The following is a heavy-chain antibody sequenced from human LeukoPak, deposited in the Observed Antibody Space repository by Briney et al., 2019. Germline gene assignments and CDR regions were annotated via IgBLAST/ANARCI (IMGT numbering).Heavy chain of an antibody. CDR1: GYTFTSYD. Sequence: ASVKVSCKASGYTFTSYDINWVRQATGQGLEWMGWMNPNSGNTGYAQKFQGRVTITRNTSISTAYMELSSLRSEDTAVYYCAGLAYCSSTSCYGFDPWGQGTLVTVSP. D-gene: IGHD2-2*01. J-gene: IGHJ5*02. CDR3: AGLAYCSSTSCYGFDP. V-gene: IGHV1-8*03. CDR2: MNPNSGNT.